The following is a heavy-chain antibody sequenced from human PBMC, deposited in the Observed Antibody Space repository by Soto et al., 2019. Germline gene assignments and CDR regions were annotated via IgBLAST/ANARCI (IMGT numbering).Heavy chain of an antibody. V-gene: IGHV1-3*01. D-gene: IGHD1-26*01. Sequence: QVQLVQSGAEVKKPGASVKVSCKASGYTFTSYAMHWVRQAPGQRLEWMGWINAGNGNTKYSQKFQGRFTITRDTSASTAYMDLISLRSEAMAVYYCARDVGATGDWGQGPLVTVSS. CDR3: ARDVGATGD. CDR1: GYTFTSYA. J-gene: IGHJ4*02. CDR2: INAGNGNT.